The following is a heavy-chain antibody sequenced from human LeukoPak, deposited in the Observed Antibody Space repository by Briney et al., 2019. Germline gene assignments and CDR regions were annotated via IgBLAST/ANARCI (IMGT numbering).Heavy chain of an antibody. CDR1: GGSISSYY. V-gene: IGHV4-59*08. D-gene: IGHD1-14*01. Sequence: SETLSLTCTVSGGSISSYYWSWIRQPPGKGLEWIGYIYYSGSTNYNPSLKSRVTISVDTSKNQFSLKLSSVTAADTAVYYCARLLSRRFAFDIWGQGTMVTVSS. CDR2: IYYSGST. CDR3: ARLLSRRFAFDI. J-gene: IGHJ3*02.